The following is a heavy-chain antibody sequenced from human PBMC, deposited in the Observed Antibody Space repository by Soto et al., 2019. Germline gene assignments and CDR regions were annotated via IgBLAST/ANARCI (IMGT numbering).Heavy chain of an antibody. J-gene: IGHJ4*02. V-gene: IGHV3-73*02. D-gene: IGHD3-10*01. Sequence: EVQLVESGGGLVQPGGSLKLSCAASGFIFSGSAMHWVRQASGKGLEWVGRIRSKVNSYATAYAASVKGRFTISRDDSKTTAYLQLNSLKMEDTAVYYCMPGGELPPYWGQGTLVTVSS. CDR3: MPGGELPPY. CDR2: IRSKVNSYAT. CDR1: GFIFSGSA.